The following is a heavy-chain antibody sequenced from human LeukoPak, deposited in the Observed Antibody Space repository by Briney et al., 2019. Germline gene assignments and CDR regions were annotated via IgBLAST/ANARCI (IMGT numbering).Heavy chain of an antibody. CDR1: GFTFSSYA. D-gene: IGHD3-22*01. V-gene: IGHV3-23*01. CDR2: ISGSGGST. Sequence: PGGSLRLSCAASGFTFSSYAMSWVRQAPGKGLEWVSAISGSGGSTYYADSVKGRFTISRDNSKNTLYLQMNSLRAEDTAVYYCATCGSVRYYYPGDYWGQGTLVTVSS. CDR3: ATCGSVRYYYPGDY. J-gene: IGHJ4*02.